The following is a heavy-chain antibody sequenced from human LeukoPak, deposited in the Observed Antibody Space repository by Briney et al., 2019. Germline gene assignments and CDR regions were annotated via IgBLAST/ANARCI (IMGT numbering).Heavy chain of an antibody. Sequence: KPSETLSLTCTVSGVSISSYSWSWIRQPPGRGLEWIGYIYYSGRTNYNPSLRSRVTISVDTSKNQFSLKLSYVTAADTAVYYCARLGNYYDYWGQGALVTVSS. V-gene: IGHV4-59*08. CDR2: IYYSGRT. J-gene: IGHJ4*02. CDR3: ARLGNYYDY. D-gene: IGHD1-26*01. CDR1: GVSISSYS.